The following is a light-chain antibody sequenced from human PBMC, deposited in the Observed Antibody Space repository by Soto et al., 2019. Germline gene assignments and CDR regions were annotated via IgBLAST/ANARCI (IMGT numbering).Light chain of an antibody. CDR3: QQRAGWPPT. CDR1: HSLSSKS. V-gene: IGKV3-11*01. J-gene: IGKJ4*01. Sequence: DIVLTQSPGTLSLSPGERATLSCTASHSLSSKSLLWYQQKCFQTPXXXXXDASNRATGIPARFTGSGSGTDFTLTISSLEPEDFAVYFCQQRAGWPPTFGGGTKVDIK. CDR2: DAS.